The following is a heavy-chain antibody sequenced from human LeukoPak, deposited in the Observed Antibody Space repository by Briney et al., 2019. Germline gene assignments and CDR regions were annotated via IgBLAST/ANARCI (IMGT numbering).Heavy chain of an antibody. V-gene: IGHV4-30-4*01. D-gene: IGHD3-10*01. Sequence: SETLSLTCTASGGSISSGDYYWSWIRQPPGKGLEWIGYIYYSGSTYYNPSLKSRVTISVDTSKNQFSLKLSSVTAADTAVYYCARVVVVRGVIIFGGVLYYFDYWGQGTLVTVSS. CDR3: ARVVVVRGVIIFGGVLYYFDY. CDR1: GGSISSGDYY. J-gene: IGHJ4*02. CDR2: IYYSGST.